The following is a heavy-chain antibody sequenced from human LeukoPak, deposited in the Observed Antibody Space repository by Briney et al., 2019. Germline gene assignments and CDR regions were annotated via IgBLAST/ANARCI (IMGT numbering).Heavy chain of an antibody. D-gene: IGHD6-19*01. V-gene: IGHV4-61*02. CDR3: ASRIAVAGEYFQH. Sequence: SETLSLTCTVSGDSINNGRCYWTWIRQSAGKGLEWIGRAHIRGSTDYNPSLKSRLTISLDPSNNRFSLSLNSVTAADTALYYCASRIAVAGEYFQHWGQGTLVTVSS. J-gene: IGHJ1*01. CDR2: AHIRGST. CDR1: GDSINNGRCY.